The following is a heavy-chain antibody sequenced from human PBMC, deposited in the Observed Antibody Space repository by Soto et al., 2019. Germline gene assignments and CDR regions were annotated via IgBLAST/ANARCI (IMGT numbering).Heavy chain of an antibody. D-gene: IGHD2-15*01. CDR1: GGSISSGNYY. V-gene: IGHV4-30-4*01. CDR2: ISYSGST. CDR3: PTMGTPATGLSFFDY. Sequence: SETLSLTCTVSGGSISSGNYYWSWIRQPPGKGLEWIGFISYSGSTYYSTSLKSRVTISVDTSKIQFSLNLSFVTAADTAGYNCPTMGTPATGLSFFDYWGQGSLVTVSS. J-gene: IGHJ4*02.